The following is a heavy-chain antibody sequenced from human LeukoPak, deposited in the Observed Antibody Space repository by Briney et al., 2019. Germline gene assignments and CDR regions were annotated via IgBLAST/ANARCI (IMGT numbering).Heavy chain of an antibody. V-gene: IGHV4-59*01. J-gene: IGHJ5*02. D-gene: IGHD3-22*01. CDR2: IYYSGST. CDR1: GGSISSYY. Sequence: SETPSLTCTVSGGSISSYYWSWIRQPPGKGLEWIGYIYYSGSTNYNPSLKSRVTISVDTSKNQFSLKLSSVTAADTAVYYCARAHPPGVVITDNWFDPWGQGTLVTVSS. CDR3: ARAHPPGVVITDNWFDP.